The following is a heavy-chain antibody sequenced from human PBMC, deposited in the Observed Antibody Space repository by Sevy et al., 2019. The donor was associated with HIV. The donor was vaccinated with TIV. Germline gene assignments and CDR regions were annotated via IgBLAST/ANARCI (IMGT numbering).Heavy chain of an antibody. CDR3: AKKGYSSGIFYYFDY. Sequence: GGSLRLSCAASGFSFSDSYMSWVRQAPGKGLEWIAYISGSGNIIYYADSVRGRFSISRDNAKKSLYLQMNSLRAEDTVVYFCAKKGYSSGIFYYFDYWGQGTLVIVSS. CDR1: GFSFSDSY. D-gene: IGHD5-18*01. V-gene: IGHV3-11*01. CDR2: ISGSGNII. J-gene: IGHJ4*02.